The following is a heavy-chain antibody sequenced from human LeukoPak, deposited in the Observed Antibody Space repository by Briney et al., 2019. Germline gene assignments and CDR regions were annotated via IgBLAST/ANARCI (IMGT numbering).Heavy chain of an antibody. D-gene: IGHD3-10*01. Sequence: PGGSLRLSCAASGFTFSSYALSWVRQAPGKGLEWVSGISGSGGSTYYADSVKGRFTISRDNSKNTLYLQMNSLRAEDTAVYYCAKINTDDYYGSGSYLVYWGQGTLVTVSS. CDR3: AKINTDDYYGSGSYLVY. CDR1: GFTFSSYA. J-gene: IGHJ4*02. CDR2: ISGSGGST. V-gene: IGHV3-23*01.